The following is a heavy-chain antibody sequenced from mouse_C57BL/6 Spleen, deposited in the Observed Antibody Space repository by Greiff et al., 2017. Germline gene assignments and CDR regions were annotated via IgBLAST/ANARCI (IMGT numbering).Heavy chain of an antibody. Sequence: EVLLVESGGGLVKPGGSLKLSCAASGFTFSSYTMSWVRQTPEKRLEWVATISGGGGNTYYPDSVKGRFTISRDNAKNTLYLQMSSLRSEDTAWYYGAKVAHSSYDAMDYWGQGTSVTVSS. CDR1: GFTFSSYT. J-gene: IGHJ4*01. CDR3: AKVAHSSYDAMDY. D-gene: IGHD1-1*01. V-gene: IGHV5-9*01. CDR2: ISGGGGNT.